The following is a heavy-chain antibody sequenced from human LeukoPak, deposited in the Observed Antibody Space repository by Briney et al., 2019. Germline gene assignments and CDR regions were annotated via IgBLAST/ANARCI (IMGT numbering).Heavy chain of an antibody. J-gene: IGHJ3*02. D-gene: IGHD3-16*01. Sequence: PGGSLRLSCAASGFTFSDYYMSWIRQAPGKGLEWVSYISSSGSTIYYADSVKGRFTISRDNAKNSLYLQMNSLRAEDTAVYYCARDKLGYVTDAFDIWGQGTMVTVSS. CDR1: GFTFSDYY. V-gene: IGHV3-11*01. CDR2: ISSSGSTI. CDR3: ARDKLGYVTDAFDI.